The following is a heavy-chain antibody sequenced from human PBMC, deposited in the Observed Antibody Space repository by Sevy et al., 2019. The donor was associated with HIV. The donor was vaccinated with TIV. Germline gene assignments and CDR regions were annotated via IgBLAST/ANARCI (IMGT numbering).Heavy chain of an antibody. CDR3: AKGLREWEVQGAFDY. Sequence: GGSLRLSCAASGFSFSDYAMNWVRQAPGKGLEWVSVLSASGGNSYYADSVKGRFTISRDNSKNTMFLQMNSLGGEDTAIYYCAKGLREWEVQGAFDYWGQGTLVTVSS. CDR2: LSASGGNS. D-gene: IGHD1-26*01. CDR1: GFSFSDYA. J-gene: IGHJ4*02. V-gene: IGHV3-23*01.